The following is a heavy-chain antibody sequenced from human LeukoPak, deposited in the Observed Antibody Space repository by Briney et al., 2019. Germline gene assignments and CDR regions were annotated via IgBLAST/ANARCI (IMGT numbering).Heavy chain of an antibody. Sequence: PSETLSLTCAVYGGSLSGYYWSWIRQPPGKGLEWIGEINHSGSTNYNPSLKSRVTISVDTSKNQFSLQLVSVTPEATALYYCARDHIYFGSELIDYWGQGTLVTVSS. J-gene: IGHJ4*02. V-gene: IGHV4-34*01. D-gene: IGHD3-10*01. CDR2: INHSGST. CDR1: GGSLSGYY. CDR3: ARDHIYFGSELIDY.